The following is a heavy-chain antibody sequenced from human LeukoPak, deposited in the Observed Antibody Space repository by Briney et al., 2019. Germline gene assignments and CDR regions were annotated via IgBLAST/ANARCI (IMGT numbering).Heavy chain of an antibody. J-gene: IGHJ6*02. CDR2: IYYSGST. Sequence: SETLSLTCAVYGGSISSYYWSWIRQPPGKGLEWIGYIYYSGSTNYNPSLKSRVTISVDTSKNQFSLKLSSVTAADTAVYYCARDNWNYGSSMDVWGQGTTVTVSS. CDR1: GGSISSYY. D-gene: IGHD1-7*01. CDR3: ARDNWNYGSSMDV. V-gene: IGHV4-59*01.